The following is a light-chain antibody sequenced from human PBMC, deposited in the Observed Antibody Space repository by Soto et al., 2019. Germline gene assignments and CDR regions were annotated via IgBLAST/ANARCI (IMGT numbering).Light chain of an antibody. V-gene: IGLV1-47*01. CDR3: AAWDDSLSAPYV. CDR2: RNN. Sequence: LTQPPSASGTPGQRVTISCSGSSSNIGSNYVYWYQQLPGTAPKLLIYRNNQRPSGVPDRFSGSKSGTSASLAISELRSEDEADYYCAAWDDSLSAPYVFGTGTKLTVL. J-gene: IGLJ1*01. CDR1: SSNIGSNY.